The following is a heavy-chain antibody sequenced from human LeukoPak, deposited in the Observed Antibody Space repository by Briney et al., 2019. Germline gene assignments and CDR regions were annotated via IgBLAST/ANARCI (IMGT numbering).Heavy chain of an antibody. J-gene: IGHJ4*02. CDR3: AKLPSRYSSGWY. Sequence: GGSLRLSCAVSGFTFSSYAMSWVRQAPGKGLEWVSAISGSGGSTYYADSVKGRFTISRDNSKNTLYLQMNSLRAEDTAVYYCAKLPSRYSSGWYWGQGTLVTVSS. CDR2: ISGSGGST. V-gene: IGHV3-23*01. D-gene: IGHD6-19*01. CDR1: GFTFSSYA.